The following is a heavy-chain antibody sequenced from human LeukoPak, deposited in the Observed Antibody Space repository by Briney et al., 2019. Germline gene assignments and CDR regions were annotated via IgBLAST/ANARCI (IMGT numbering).Heavy chain of an antibody. Sequence: ASVKVSCKASGYTFTSYGISWVRQAHGQGLEWMGWISAYNGNTNYAQKLQGRVTMTTDTSTSKVYMELRSLRSDDTAVYYCARGGLWDDPTYFDYWGQGTLVTVSS. V-gene: IGHV1-18*04. J-gene: IGHJ4*02. CDR3: ARGGLWDDPTYFDY. CDR1: GYTFTSYG. CDR2: ISAYNGNT. D-gene: IGHD1-1*01.